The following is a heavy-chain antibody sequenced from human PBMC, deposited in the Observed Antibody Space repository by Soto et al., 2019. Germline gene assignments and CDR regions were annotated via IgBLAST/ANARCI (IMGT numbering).Heavy chain of an antibody. J-gene: IGHJ4*02. CDR3: ARQLSHICDS. D-gene: IGHD3-3*02. CDR2: IKPGTSDI. Sequence: GASLKISCKGVGYKFGSAWIGWVRQMPGKGLEWMGIIKPGTSDIRYSPSCRGHVTISADEAVSTAYLQWSSLKASDTAMYYCARQLSHICDSWGQGTLVTVSS. V-gene: IGHV5-51*01. CDR1: GYKFGSAW.